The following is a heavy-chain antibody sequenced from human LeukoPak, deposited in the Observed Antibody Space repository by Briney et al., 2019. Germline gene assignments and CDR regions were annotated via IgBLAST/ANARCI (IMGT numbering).Heavy chain of an antibody. CDR3: ARVGVGGYDAFDI. CDR1: GFSFSSYG. Sequence: GGSLRLSCAASGFSFSSYGMHWVRQAPGKGLEWVAVIWYDGSNKYYADPVKGRFTISRDNSKNTLYLQMNSLRAEDTAVYYCARVGVGGYDAFDIWGQGTMVTVSS. V-gene: IGHV3-33*01. D-gene: IGHD3-22*01. J-gene: IGHJ3*02. CDR2: IWYDGSNK.